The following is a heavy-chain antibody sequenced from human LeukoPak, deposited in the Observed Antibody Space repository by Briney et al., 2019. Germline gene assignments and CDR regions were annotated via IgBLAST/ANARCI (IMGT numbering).Heavy chain of an antibody. CDR3: ARAGYCSSTSCQWVPLV. J-gene: IGHJ6*02. CDR2: IYYSEST. D-gene: IGHD2-2*03. Sequence: PSETLSLTCTVSGGSMKNYYWIWLRPSPGQGLEWIGYIYYSESTNYNPSLKSRVTISVDTSKNQFSLKLSSVTAADTAVYYCARAGYCSSTSCQWVPLVWGQGTTVTVSS. V-gene: IGHV4-59*01. CDR1: GGSMKNYY.